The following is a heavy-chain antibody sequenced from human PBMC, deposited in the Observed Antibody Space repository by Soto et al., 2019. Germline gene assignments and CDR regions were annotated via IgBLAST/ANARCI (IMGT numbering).Heavy chain of an antibody. V-gene: IGHV4-30-4*01. CDR3: ARGPSGDNVDS. CDR1: GGCISTVDYW. Sequence: QVQLRESGPGLVKPSQTLSLTCTVSGGCISTVDYWWSWIRQSPDMGLEWIGHIYDGGRTYNNPSLESRVIMSVDTSKSQLSLTLSSVSAADTAVYYCARGPSGDNVDSWGQGTLVTVSS. D-gene: IGHD3-10*01. J-gene: IGHJ4*02. CDR2: IYDGGRT.